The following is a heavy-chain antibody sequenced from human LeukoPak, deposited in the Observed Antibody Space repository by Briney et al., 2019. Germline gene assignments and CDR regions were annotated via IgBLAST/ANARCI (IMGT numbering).Heavy chain of an antibody. CDR1: RYSISSGYY. CDR2: IYHSGST. D-gene: IGHD6-6*01. Sequence: ASETLSLTCAVSRYSISSGYYWGWIRQPPGKGLEWIGSIYHSGSTYYNPSLKSRVTISVDTSKNQFSLKLSSATAADTAVYYCARWYSSSGYFDYWGQGTLVTVSS. J-gene: IGHJ4*02. V-gene: IGHV4-38-2*01. CDR3: ARWYSSSGYFDY.